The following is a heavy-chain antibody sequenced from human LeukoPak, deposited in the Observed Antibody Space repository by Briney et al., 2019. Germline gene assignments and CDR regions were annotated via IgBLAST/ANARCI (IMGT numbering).Heavy chain of an antibody. CDR2: ISGSGGST. J-gene: IGHJ4*02. CDR1: GLTFSSYA. CDR3: AKGRTVVPAYFDY. Sequence: GGSLRLSCAASGLTFSSYAMSWVRQAPGKGLEWVSAISGSGGSTYYADSVKGRFTISRDNSKNTLYLQMNSLRAEDTAVYYCAKGRTVVPAYFDYWGQGTLVTASS. D-gene: IGHD2-2*01. V-gene: IGHV3-23*01.